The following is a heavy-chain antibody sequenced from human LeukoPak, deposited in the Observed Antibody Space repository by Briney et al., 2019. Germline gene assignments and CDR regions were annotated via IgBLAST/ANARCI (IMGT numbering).Heavy chain of an antibody. V-gene: IGHV3-13*01. CDR1: GFTFSDYD. J-gene: IGHJ4*02. D-gene: IGHD1-1*01. CDR3: ARVAKERVGGVFYFDY. Sequence: GGSLRLSCAASGFTFSDYDMHWVRQATGKGLEWVSAIGTAGDTYYTGSVKGRFTISRENAKNSLYLQMNSLRAGDTAVYYCARVAKERVGGVFYFDYWGQGTLVTVSS. CDR2: IGTAGDT.